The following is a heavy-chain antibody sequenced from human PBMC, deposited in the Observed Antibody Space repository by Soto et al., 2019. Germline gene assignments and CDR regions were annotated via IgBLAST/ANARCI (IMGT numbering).Heavy chain of an antibody. J-gene: IGHJ4*02. D-gene: IGHD4-17*01. CDR2: INGDGSPI. CDR1: GFSLSNYW. V-gene: IGHV3-74*01. Sequence: GGSLILSCAASGFSLSNYWMHWVRQVPGKGLEWVSRINGDGSPITYADSVKGRFTISRDTAKNTLYLQMNSLRAEDTAVYYCARALRYVSGEAYWGRGILVTVSS. CDR3: ARALRYVSGEAY.